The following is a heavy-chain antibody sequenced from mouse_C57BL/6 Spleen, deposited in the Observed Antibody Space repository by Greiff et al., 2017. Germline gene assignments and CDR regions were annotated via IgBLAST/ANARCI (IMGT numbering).Heavy chain of an antibody. CDR2: INPNYGTT. CDR3: ARGKTYYGSSYPYGYFDV. J-gene: IGHJ1*03. CDR1: GYSFTDYN. Sequence: VQLQQSGPELVKPGVSVKISCKASGYSFTDYNMNWVKQSNGKSLEWIGVINPNYGTTSYNQKFKGKATLTVDQSSSTAYMQLNSLTSEDSAVFYCARGKTYYGSSYPYGYFDVWGTGTTVTVAS. V-gene: IGHV1-39*01. D-gene: IGHD1-1*01.